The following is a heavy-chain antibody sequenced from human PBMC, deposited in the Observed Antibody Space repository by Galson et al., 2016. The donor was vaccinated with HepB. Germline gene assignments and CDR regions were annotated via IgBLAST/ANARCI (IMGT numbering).Heavy chain of an antibody. CDR2: IFYTGTT. CDR1: GGPISDTAYW. J-gene: IGHJ3*02. D-gene: IGHD1-26*01. CDR3: ARQVGRGSWAFDI. V-gene: IGHV4-39*01. Sequence: SETLSLTCTVSGGPISDTAYWWGWIRQPPGKGLEWIGSIFYTGTTYYKPSLKSRVTIYVDTSQNQFSLKLNSVTAADTAVYYCARQVGRGSWAFDIWGQGTMVTVSS.